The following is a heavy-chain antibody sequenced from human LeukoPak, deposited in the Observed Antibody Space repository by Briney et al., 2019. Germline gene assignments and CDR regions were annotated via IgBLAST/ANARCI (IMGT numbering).Heavy chain of an antibody. CDR2: ISYDGSNK. J-gene: IGHJ4*02. V-gene: IGHV3-30-3*01. D-gene: IGHD6-19*01. CDR3: ASLNIAVAGTFDY. Sequence: GGSLRLSCAASGFTFGSYAMHWVRQAPGKGLEWVAVISYDGSNKYYADSVKGRFTISRDNSKNTLYLQMNSLRAEDTAVYYCASLNIAVAGTFDYWGQGTLVTVSS. CDR1: GFTFGSYA.